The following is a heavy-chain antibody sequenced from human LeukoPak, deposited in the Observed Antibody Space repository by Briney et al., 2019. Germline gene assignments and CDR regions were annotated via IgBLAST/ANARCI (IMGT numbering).Heavy chain of an antibody. CDR1: GGSIRSSNYY. CDR3: ARDPLISSGYYSITKPFVFDI. J-gene: IGHJ3*02. Sequence: SETLSLTCTVSGGSIRSSNYYWGWIRQPPGKGLEWIGSIYYSGSTYYNPFLKSRVTISVDTSKNQFSLKLSSVTAADTAVYYCARDPLISSGYYSITKPFVFDIWGQGTMVTVSS. CDR2: IYYSGST. D-gene: IGHD3-22*01. V-gene: IGHV4-39*02.